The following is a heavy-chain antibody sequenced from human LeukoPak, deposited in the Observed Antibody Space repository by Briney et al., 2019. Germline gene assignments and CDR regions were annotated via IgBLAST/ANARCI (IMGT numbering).Heavy chain of an antibody. CDR2: ISGSGGST. J-gene: IGHJ4*02. Sequence: PGGSLRLSCAASGFTFSSYAMSWVRQAPVKELEWVSAISGSGGSTYYADSVKGRFTISRDNSKNTLYLQMNSLRAEDTAVYYCAKRLDGERTRSYFDYWGQGTLVTVSS. D-gene: IGHD4-17*01. CDR1: GFTFSSYA. V-gene: IGHV3-23*01. CDR3: AKRLDGERTRSYFDY.